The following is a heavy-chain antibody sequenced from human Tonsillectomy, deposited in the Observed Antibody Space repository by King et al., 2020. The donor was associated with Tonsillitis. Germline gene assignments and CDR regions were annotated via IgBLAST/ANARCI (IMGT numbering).Heavy chain of an antibody. Sequence: VQLVESGGGVVQPGRSLRLSCAASGFTFSSYAMHWVRQAPGKGLEWVAVISYDGSNKYYADSVKGRFTISRDNSKNTLYLQINSLRAEDTAVYYCARALGGRGAVVTPWYSVMDVWGQGTTVTVSS. CDR1: GFTFSSYA. CDR2: ISYDGSNK. J-gene: IGHJ6*02. V-gene: IGHV3-30-3*01. CDR3: ARALGGRGAVVTPWYSVMDV. D-gene: IGHD4-23*01.